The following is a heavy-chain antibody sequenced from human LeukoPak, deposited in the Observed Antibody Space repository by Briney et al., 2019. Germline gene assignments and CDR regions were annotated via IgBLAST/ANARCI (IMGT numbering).Heavy chain of an antibody. CDR3: AKGSSSWYYFDY. Sequence: GGSLRLSCAASGFTFDDYAMHWVRQAPGKGLEWVSLISWDGGSTYYADSVKGRFTISRDNSKNSLCLQMNSLRAEDTALYYCAKGSSSWYYFDYWGQGTLVTVSS. D-gene: IGHD6-13*01. V-gene: IGHV3-43D*04. CDR1: GFTFDDYA. CDR2: ISWDGGST. J-gene: IGHJ4*02.